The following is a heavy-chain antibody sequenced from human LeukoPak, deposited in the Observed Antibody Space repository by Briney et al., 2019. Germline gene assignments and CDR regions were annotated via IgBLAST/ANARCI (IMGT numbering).Heavy chain of an antibody. J-gene: IGHJ4*02. Sequence: GGSLRLSCAASGFTFSSYAMSWVRQAPGKGLEWVSTISGNGGRTYYAGSVKGRFTISRDNSKNTLYLQMNSLRAEDTAVYYCAREKYSTGWFDYWGQGTLVTVSS. D-gene: IGHD6-19*01. CDR3: AREKYSTGWFDY. CDR1: GFTFSSYA. V-gene: IGHV3-23*01. CDR2: ISGNGGRT.